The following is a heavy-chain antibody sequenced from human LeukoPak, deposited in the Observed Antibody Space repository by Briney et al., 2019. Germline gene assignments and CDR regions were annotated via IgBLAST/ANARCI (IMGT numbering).Heavy chain of an antibody. Sequence: PGGSLRLSCAASGFTFSSYWMSWVRQAPGKGLEWVANIKQDGSDKYYVDSVKGRFTISRDNAKNSLYLQMNSLRAEDTAVYYCARESHSGSYYFDYWGQGSLVPVSS. CDR1: GFTFSSYW. CDR2: IKQDGSDK. V-gene: IGHV3-7*01. D-gene: IGHD1-26*01. CDR3: ARESHSGSYYFDY. J-gene: IGHJ4*02.